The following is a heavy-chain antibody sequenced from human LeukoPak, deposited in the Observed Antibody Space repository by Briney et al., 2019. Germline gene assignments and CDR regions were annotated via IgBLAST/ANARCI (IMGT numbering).Heavy chain of an antibody. J-gene: IGHJ3*02. Sequence: GASVKVSCKASGYTFTDYYIHWVRQAPGQGLEWMGRIIPIFGTANYAQKFQGRVTITTDESTSTAYMELSSLRSEDTAVYYCARDRGWDIWGQGTMVTVSS. CDR2: IIPIFGTA. CDR1: GYTFTDYY. V-gene: IGHV1-69*05. D-gene: IGHD3-10*01. CDR3: ARDRGWDI.